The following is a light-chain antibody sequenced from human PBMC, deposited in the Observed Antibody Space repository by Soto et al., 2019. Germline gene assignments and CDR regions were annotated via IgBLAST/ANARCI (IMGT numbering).Light chain of an antibody. Sequence: EIVMTQSPGTLSLSPGERATLSCRASQSVSSRLAWCQQRPGQAPRLLIYGASTRAAGIPDRFSGSGSGTDFTLTITRLEPEDSAVYFCQQYTGPPTTFGQGTRL. CDR3: QQYTGPPTT. V-gene: IGKV3-20*01. CDR1: QSVSSR. J-gene: IGKJ5*01. CDR2: GAS.